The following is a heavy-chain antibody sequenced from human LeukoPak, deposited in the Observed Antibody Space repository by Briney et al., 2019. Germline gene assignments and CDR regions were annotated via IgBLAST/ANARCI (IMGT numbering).Heavy chain of an antibody. Sequence: PGGSLRLSCAASGFTFSSYSMNWVRQAPGKGLEWVSSISSSSSYIYYADSVRGRFTISRDNAKNSLYLQMNSLRAEDTAVYYCARDGPIYYDSREYGMDVWGQGTTVTVSS. V-gene: IGHV3-21*01. CDR3: ARDGPIYYDSREYGMDV. J-gene: IGHJ6*02. D-gene: IGHD3-22*01. CDR1: GFTFSSYS. CDR2: ISSSSSYI.